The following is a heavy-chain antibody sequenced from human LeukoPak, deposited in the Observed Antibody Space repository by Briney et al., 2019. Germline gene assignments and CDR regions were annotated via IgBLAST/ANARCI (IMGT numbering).Heavy chain of an antibody. V-gene: IGHV3-30*18. J-gene: IGHJ4*02. CDR2: ISYDGSNK. CDR1: RFTFSTYG. D-gene: IGHD5-12*01. Sequence: GGSLRLSCAASRFTFSTYGMPWVRQAPGKGLELVAVISYDGSNKYYADSVKGRFTISRGNSKNTLYLQMHTLRAEDTAVYYRAKDPRKFYSGYDWRGLDSWGPGTLVTVSS. CDR3: AKDPRKFYSGYDWRGLDS.